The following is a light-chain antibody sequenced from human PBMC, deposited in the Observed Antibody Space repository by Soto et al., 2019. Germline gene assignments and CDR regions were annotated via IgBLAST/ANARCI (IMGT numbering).Light chain of an antibody. Sequence: QSALTQPASVSGSPGQSITISCTGTSSDIGSYNYVSWYQQHPGKAPKFMIYDVTSRPSGVSSRFSGSKSGNTASLTISGLQAEDEADYYCSSYTPTVTLGVVFGGGTKLTVL. J-gene: IGLJ3*02. V-gene: IGLV2-14*01. CDR3: SSYTPTVTLGVV. CDR2: DVT. CDR1: SSDIGSYNY.